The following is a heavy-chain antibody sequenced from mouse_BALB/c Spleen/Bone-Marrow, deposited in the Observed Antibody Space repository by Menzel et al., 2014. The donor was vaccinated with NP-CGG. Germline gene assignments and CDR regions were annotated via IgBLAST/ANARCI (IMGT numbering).Heavy chain of an antibody. Sequence: QVQLKESGAELVRPGASVKLSCKALGYTFTDYEIHWVKRTPEHGLEWIGAIHPGSGGTAYNQKFKGKATLTVDKSSNTAHMELSSLTSEDSAVYYCTRGWDAMDYWGQGTSVTVSS. V-gene: IGHV1-15*01. CDR2: IHPGSGGT. J-gene: IGHJ4*01. CDR3: TRGWDAMDY. D-gene: IGHD3-3*01. CDR1: GYTFTDYE.